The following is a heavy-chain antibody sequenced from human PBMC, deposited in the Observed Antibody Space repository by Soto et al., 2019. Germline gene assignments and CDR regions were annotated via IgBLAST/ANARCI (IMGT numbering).Heavy chain of an antibody. V-gene: IGHV1-69*02. CDR1: GGTFSSYT. J-gene: IGHJ6*02. CDR3: ARGPQQWLVIGYYYYGMDV. D-gene: IGHD6-19*01. Sequence: QVQLVQSGAEVKKPGSSVKVSCKASGGTFSSYTISWVRQAPGQGLEWMGRIIPILGIANYAQKFQGRVTITADKSTSXAXXELSSLRSEDTAVYYCARGPQQWLVIGYYYYGMDVWGQGTTVTVSS. CDR2: IIPILGIA.